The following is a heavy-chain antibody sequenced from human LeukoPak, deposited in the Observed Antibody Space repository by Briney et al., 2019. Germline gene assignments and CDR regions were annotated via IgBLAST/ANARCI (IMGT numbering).Heavy chain of an antibody. CDR3: AREVGATPYFDY. J-gene: IGHJ4*02. CDR2: IYYSGST. V-gene: IGHV4-59*01. Sequence: TSETLSLTCTVSGGSISSYYWSWIRQPSGKGLEWIGYIYYSGSTNYNPSLKSRVTISVDTSKNQFSLKLSSVTAADTAVYYCAREVGATPYFDYWGQGTLVTVSS. CDR1: GGSISSYY. D-gene: IGHD1-26*01.